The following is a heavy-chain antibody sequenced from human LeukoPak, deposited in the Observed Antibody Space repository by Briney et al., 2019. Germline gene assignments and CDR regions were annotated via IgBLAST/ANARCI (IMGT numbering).Heavy chain of an antibody. CDR1: GFTFNTYW. CDR2: INSDGTSK. J-gene: IGHJ6*04. D-gene: IGHD3-10*02. CDR3: AELGITMIGGV. Sequence: GGSLRLSCAASGFTFNTYWMHWVRQAPGKGLVWVSRINSDGTSKSYADSVEGRFTISRDNAKNSLYLQMNSLRAEDTAVYYCAELGITMIGGVWGKGTTVTISS. V-gene: IGHV3-74*01.